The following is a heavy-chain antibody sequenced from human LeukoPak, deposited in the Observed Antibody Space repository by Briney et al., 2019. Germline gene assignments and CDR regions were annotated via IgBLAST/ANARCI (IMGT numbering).Heavy chain of an antibody. CDR2: ISAYNGNT. D-gene: IGHD2-2*01. CDR1: GYTFTSYG. CDR3: ARDTSDAFDI. V-gene: IGHV1-18*01. J-gene: IGHJ3*02. Sequence: ASVTVSCKASGYTFTSYGISWVRHAPGQGLEWKGWISAYNGNTNYAQKLQGKVTMTTDTSTTTAYMELRSLGSDDTAVYYCARDTSDAFDIWGQGTMVSVCS.